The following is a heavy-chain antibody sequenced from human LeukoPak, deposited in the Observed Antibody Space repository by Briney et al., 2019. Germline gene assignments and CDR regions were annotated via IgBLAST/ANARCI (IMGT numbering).Heavy chain of an antibody. J-gene: IGHJ5*02. CDR1: GYTLTELS. V-gene: IGHV1-24*01. Sequence: ASVKVSCKVSGYTLTELSMHWVRQAPGKGLEWMGGFDPEDGETIYAQKFQGRVTMTEDTSTDTAYMELSSLRSEDTAVYYCATASRPSNWFDPWGQGTLVTVSS. CDR3: ATASRPSNWFDP. D-gene: IGHD1-1*01. CDR2: FDPEDGET.